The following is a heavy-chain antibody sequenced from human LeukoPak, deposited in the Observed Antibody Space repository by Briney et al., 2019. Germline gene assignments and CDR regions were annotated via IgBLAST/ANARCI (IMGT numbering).Heavy chain of an antibody. Sequence: ASVKVSCKVSGYTLTELSMHWVRQAPGKGLEWMGGFDPEDGETIYAQKFQGRVTMTEDTSTDTAYMELSSLRSEDTAVDYCATVTPAVLRYFDWLSLVFDYWGQGTLVTVSS. CDR2: FDPEDGET. CDR1: GYTLTELS. V-gene: IGHV1-24*01. CDR3: ATVTPAVLRYFDWLSLVFDY. J-gene: IGHJ4*02. D-gene: IGHD3-9*01.